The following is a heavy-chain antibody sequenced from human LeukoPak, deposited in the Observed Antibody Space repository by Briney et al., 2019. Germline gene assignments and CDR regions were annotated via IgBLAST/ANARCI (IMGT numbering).Heavy chain of an antibody. J-gene: IGHJ5*02. V-gene: IGHV4-34*01. CDR2: INHSGGT. Sequence: SETLSLTCAVYGGSFSGYCWSWIRQPPGKGLEWIGEINHSGGTNYNPSLMGRVTISVDTFKNQFSLKLTSVTAADTAVYYCAREEAWSSSSLGGFDPWGQGTLVTVSS. D-gene: IGHD6-6*01. CDR1: GGSFSGYC. CDR3: AREEAWSSSSLGGFDP.